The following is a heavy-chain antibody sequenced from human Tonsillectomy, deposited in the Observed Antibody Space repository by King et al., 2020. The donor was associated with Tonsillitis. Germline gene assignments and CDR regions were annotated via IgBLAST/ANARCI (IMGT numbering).Heavy chain of an antibody. CDR2: IYHSGST. Sequence: QLQESGSGLVKPSQTLSLTCAVSGGSISSGGYSWSWIRQPPGKGLEWIGSIYHSGSTIYNSSLKRRLTISVDTSKNQFSLKLTSVTAADTAFYYCARSIGGGYYCDYWGQGILVTVSS. CDR1: GGSISSGGYS. D-gene: IGHD1-26*01. V-gene: IGHV4-30-2*01. J-gene: IGHJ4*02. CDR3: ARSIGGGYYCDY.